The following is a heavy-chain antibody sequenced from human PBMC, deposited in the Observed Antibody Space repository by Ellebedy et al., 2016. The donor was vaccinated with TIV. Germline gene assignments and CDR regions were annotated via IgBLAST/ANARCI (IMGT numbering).Heavy chain of an antibody. V-gene: IGHV4-59*01. D-gene: IGHD3-22*01. Sequence: GSLRLSXTVSGGSISSYYWSWIRQPPGKGLEWIGYIYYSGSTNYNPSLKSRVTISVDTSKNQFSLKLSSVTAADTAVYYCARGRDYYDSSGYYQWGQGTLVTVSS. J-gene: IGHJ4*02. CDR1: GGSISSYY. CDR2: IYYSGST. CDR3: ARGRDYYDSSGYYQ.